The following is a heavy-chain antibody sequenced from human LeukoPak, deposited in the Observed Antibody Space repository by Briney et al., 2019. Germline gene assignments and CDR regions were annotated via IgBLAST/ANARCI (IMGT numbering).Heavy chain of an antibody. V-gene: IGHV4-4*09. CDR2: IYSSETT. CDR3: ARHFPYCGGDCPYYYMDV. D-gene: IGHD2-21*02. CDR1: GASISSDH. Sequence: SETLSLTCSVSGASISSDHWSWIRQPPGKGLEWIGNIYSSETTKYNPSLRSRATISGDTSKNQFSLKLSSVTAADTAVYYCARHFPYCGGDCPYYYMDVWGKGTTVTVSS. J-gene: IGHJ6*03.